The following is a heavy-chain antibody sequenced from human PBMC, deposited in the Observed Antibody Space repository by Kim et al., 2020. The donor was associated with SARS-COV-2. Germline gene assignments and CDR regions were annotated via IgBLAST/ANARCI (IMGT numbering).Heavy chain of an antibody. Sequence: SQTLSLTCAISGDSVSSNSAAWNWIRQSPSRGLEWLGRTYYRSRWYNEYAVSVKSRITINPDTSKNQFSLQLKSVTPEDTAVYYCARDVPLYSSNWEYYFDYWGQGTLVTVSS. CDR1: GDSVSSNSAA. V-gene: IGHV6-1*01. D-gene: IGHD6-13*01. CDR3: ARDVPLYSSNWEYYFDY. J-gene: IGHJ4*02. CDR2: TYYRSRWYN.